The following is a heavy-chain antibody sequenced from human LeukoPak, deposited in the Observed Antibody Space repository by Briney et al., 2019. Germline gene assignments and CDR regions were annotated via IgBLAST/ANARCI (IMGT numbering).Heavy chain of an antibody. J-gene: IGHJ4*02. Sequence: ASVKVSCKASGYTITSYYMHWVRQAPGQGLQWMGIINPSGGSTSYAQKFQGRVTMTRDTSTSTVYMELSSLRSEDTAVYYCAAPRVRGAKYSLDYWGKETLVTVSS. D-gene: IGHD3-10*01. CDR1: GYTITSYY. CDR3: AAPRVRGAKYSLDY. V-gene: IGHV1-46*01. CDR2: INPSGGST.